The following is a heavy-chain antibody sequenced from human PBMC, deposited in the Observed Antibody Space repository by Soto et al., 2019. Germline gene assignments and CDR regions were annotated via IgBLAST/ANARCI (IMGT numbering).Heavy chain of an antibody. CDR2: IYPGDSDT. J-gene: IGHJ5*02. CDR3: ARGVVVVPAATGSWFDP. CDR1: GYSFTIYW. D-gene: IGHD2-2*01. Sequence: PGESLKISCKGSGYSFTIYWIGWVRQMPGKGLEWMGIIYPGDSDTRYSPSFQGQVTISADKSISTAYLQWSSLKASDTAMYYCARGVVVVPAATGSWFDPWGQGTLVTSPQ. V-gene: IGHV5-51*01.